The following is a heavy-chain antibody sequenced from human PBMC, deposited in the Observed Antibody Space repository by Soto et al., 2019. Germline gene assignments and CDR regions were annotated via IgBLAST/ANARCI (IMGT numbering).Heavy chain of an antibody. CDR3: AREPSRAARYYYYGMDV. J-gene: IGHJ6*02. V-gene: IGHV6-1*01. Sequence: PSQTLSLTCAISGDSVSSNSAAWNWIRQSPSGGLEWLGRTYYRSKWYNDYAVSVKSRITINPDTSKNQFSLQLNSVTPEDTAVYYCAREPSRAARYYYYGMDVWGQGTTVTVSS. CDR1: GDSVSSNSAA. D-gene: IGHD6-6*01. CDR2: TYYRSKWYN.